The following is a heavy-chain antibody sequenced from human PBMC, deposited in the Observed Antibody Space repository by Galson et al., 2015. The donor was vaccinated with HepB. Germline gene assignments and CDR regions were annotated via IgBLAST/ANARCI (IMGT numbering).Heavy chain of an antibody. V-gene: IGHV3-64D*06. CDR2: ISNNGRST. J-gene: IGHJ4*02. D-gene: IGHD3-22*01. Sequence: SLRLSCAASGFTFSNYAMHWVRQAPGKGLEYVATISNNGRSTYYADSAKGRFTISRDNSKNTLYLQMSSLRAEDTAVYYCVKGSDHSSDSRSDYWGQGTLVTVSS. CDR1: GFTFSNYA. CDR3: VKGSDHSSDSRSDY.